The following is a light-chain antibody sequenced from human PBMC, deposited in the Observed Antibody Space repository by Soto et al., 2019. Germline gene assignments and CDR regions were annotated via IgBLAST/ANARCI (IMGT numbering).Light chain of an antibody. Sequence: DIQMTQSPSSLSASVGDRVTITCRASQTISNYLNWYQQKPGKAPVLLIFAASSLQSGVPSRFSGSRSGRNFTLAISSLQPADSEIYCCQQTYSVPSTFGRGTTLEI. CDR3: QQTYSVPST. CDR1: QTISNY. J-gene: IGKJ1*01. CDR2: AAS. V-gene: IGKV1-39*01.